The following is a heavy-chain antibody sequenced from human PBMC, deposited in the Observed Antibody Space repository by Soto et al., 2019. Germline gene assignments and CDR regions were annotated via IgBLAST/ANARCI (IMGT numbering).Heavy chain of an antibody. D-gene: IGHD4-17*01. Sequence: SQTLSLTCAISGDSVSSNSAAWNWIRQSPSRGLEWLGRTYYRSKWYNDYAVSVKSRITINPDTSKNQFSLQLNSVTPEDTAVYYCARGGSVVDYGDYMGWFDPWGQGTLVTVSS. CDR3: ARGGSVVDYGDYMGWFDP. J-gene: IGHJ5*02. CDR2: TYYRSKWYN. CDR1: GDSVSSNSAA. V-gene: IGHV6-1*01.